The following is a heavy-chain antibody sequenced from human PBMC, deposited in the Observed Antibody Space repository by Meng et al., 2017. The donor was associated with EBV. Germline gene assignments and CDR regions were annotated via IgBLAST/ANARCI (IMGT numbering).Heavy chain of an antibody. CDR3: ARAEIAAAGRLDY. V-gene: IGHV1-69*06. J-gene: IGHJ4*02. CDR1: GGTFSRYA. Sequence: QVQMVKYGAQVKKRWSSGTVYCKASGGTFSRYAISWVRQSPGQGLEWIGGLSPIFGTANYAQKFQGRVTITADKSTSTAYMELSSLRSEDTAVYYCARAEIAAAGRLDYWGQGTLVTVSS. CDR2: LSPIFGTA. D-gene: IGHD6-13*01.